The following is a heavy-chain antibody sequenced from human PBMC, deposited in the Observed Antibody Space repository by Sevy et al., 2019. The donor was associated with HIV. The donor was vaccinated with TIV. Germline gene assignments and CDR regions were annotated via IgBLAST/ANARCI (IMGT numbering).Heavy chain of an antibody. D-gene: IGHD2-8*01. CDR1: GFTFPIYS. CDR3: ARVAVEYCTNDCYHRFDH. CDR2: ISYDGNNR. J-gene: IGHJ4*02. Sequence: GGSLRLSCVASGFTFPIYSVVWVRRAPGNGLEWLTLISYDGNNRYYADSVKGRFTISRDNSNNILYLQMTSLRVEDTALYFCARVAVEYCTNDCYHRFDHSGLRTMVTVSS. V-gene: IGHV3-30*04.